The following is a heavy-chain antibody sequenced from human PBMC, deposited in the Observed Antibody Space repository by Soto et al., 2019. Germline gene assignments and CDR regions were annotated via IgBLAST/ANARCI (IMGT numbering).Heavy chain of an antibody. CDR2: ISDSGSS. V-gene: IGHV4-59*01. J-gene: IGHJ4*02. CDR1: GGYISSYY. CDR3: ASFDILTGYSDY. Sequence: SETLSLTCTVSGGYISSYYWSWILQPPGKGLDWIGYISDSGSSNYNPSLRTRVTMLVDTSKNQFSLKLSSVTAADTAVYYCASFDILTGYSDYWGPGTLVTVSS. D-gene: IGHD3-9*01.